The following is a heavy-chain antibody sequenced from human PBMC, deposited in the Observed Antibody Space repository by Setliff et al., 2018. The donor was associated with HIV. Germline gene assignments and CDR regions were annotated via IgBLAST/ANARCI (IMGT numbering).Heavy chain of an antibody. D-gene: IGHD6-19*01. V-gene: IGHV4-34*01. J-gene: IGHJ4*02. CDR1: GGSFSDHY. Sequence: SETLSLTCAVYGGSFSDHYWSWIRQPPGKGLEWIGEINHSGSTNYNPSLKSRVTISVDTSKNQFSLKLSSVTAADTAVYYCAIRGSSGLYVGGYFDYWGQGTLVTVSS. CDR3: AIRGSSGLYVGGYFDY. CDR2: INHSGST.